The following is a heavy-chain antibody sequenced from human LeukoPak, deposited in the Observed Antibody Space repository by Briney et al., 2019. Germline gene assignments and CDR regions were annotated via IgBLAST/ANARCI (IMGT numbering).Heavy chain of an antibody. CDR3: ARVRYDSGWYDY. V-gene: IGHV3-48*04. Sequence: GGSLRLSCAASGFTFSSYAMAWVRQAPGKGLQCNADSVKGRFTLSRGNAKNSLYLQMNSLRAEDAAVYYCARVRYDSGWYDYWGQGAQVIVSS. J-gene: IGHJ4*02. D-gene: IGHD6-19*01. CDR1: GFTFSSYA.